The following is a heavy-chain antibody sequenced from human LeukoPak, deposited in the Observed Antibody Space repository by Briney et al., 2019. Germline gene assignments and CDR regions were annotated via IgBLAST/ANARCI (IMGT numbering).Heavy chain of an antibody. D-gene: IGHD3-10*01. CDR1: GFTFSSYS. CDR2: ISSSSSYI. Sequence: GGSLRLSCAASGFTFSSYSMNWVRQAPGKGLEWVSSISSSSSYIYYADSVKGRFTISRDNAKNSLYLQMNSLRAEDTAVYYCASDTYYYVSGSYYSARYFDYWGQGTLVTVSS. V-gene: IGHV3-21*01. CDR3: ASDTYYYVSGSYYSARYFDY. J-gene: IGHJ4*02.